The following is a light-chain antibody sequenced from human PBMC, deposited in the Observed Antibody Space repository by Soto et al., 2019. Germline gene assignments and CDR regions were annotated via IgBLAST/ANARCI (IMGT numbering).Light chain of an antibody. J-gene: IGKJ5*01. CDR1: QSIASY. V-gene: IGKV3-11*01. CDR2: ATS. CDR3: QQRNAWPRNT. Sequence: EIVLTQSPATLSLSPGERATLSCRASQSIASYVAWYHQRPGQAPRLLIYATSNRATGVPVRFSGSGSGTEFTLTISSLETEDSGVYYCQQRNAWPRNTFGQGTRLEIK.